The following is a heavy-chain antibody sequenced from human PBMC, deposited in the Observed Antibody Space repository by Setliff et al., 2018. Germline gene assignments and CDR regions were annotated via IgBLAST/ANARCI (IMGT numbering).Heavy chain of an antibody. J-gene: IGHJ4*02. CDR2: IDWDDDK. D-gene: IGHD3-10*01. CDR1: GGSITSYY. Sequence: TLSLTCTVSGGSITSYYWSWIRQPPGKALEWLARIDWDDDKFYSTSLKNRLTISKDTSKNQVVLTMTNMDPVDTATYYCARISMVRGVTDDYWGQGTLVTVSS. CDR3: ARISMVRGVTDDY. V-gene: IGHV2-70*16.